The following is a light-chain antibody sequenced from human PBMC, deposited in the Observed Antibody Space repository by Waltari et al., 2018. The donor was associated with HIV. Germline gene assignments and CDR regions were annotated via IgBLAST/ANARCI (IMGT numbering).Light chain of an antibody. CDR2: DVT. CDR3: CSYAGRYTYV. Sequence: QSALTQPRSVSGSPGQSVTISCIGTSSDVGGYHYVSWYQHHPGKAPKFMIYDVTKRPSGVPDRFSGSKSGNTASLTISGLQAEDEADYYCCSYAGRYTYVFGTGTKVTVL. J-gene: IGLJ1*01. CDR1: SSDVGGYHY. V-gene: IGLV2-11*01.